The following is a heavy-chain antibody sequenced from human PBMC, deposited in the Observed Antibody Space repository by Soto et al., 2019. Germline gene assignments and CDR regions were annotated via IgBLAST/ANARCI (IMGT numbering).Heavy chain of an antibody. Sequence: PSETLSLTCTVSGGSISSGDYYWSWIRQPPGKGLEWIGYIYYSGSTYYNPSLKSRVTISVDTSKNQFSLKLSSVTAADTAVYYCARVTTTVTILDYWGQGTLVTV. D-gene: IGHD4-17*01. CDR2: IYYSGST. CDR3: ARVTTTVTILDY. CDR1: GGSISSGDYY. J-gene: IGHJ4*02. V-gene: IGHV4-30-4*01.